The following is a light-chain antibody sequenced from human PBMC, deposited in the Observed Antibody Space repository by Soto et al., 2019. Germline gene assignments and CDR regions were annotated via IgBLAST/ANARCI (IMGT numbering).Light chain of an antibody. CDR2: DVS. CDR3: SSYTSTSTHVV. J-gene: IGLJ2*01. V-gene: IGLV2-14*01. Sequence: HSALTQPASVSGSPGQSITISCTGTSSDVGGYNYVSWYQQHPGKAPNLMIYDVSNRPSEVSNRFSGSKSGNTASLTISGLQAEDEADYYCSSYTSTSTHVVFGGGTKLTVL. CDR1: SSDVGGYNY.